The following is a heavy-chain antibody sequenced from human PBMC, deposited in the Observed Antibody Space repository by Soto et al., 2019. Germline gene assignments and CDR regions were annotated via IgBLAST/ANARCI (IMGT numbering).Heavy chain of an antibody. CDR3: TRRYDFWSGTNDY. J-gene: IGHJ4*02. V-gene: IGHV3-73*01. D-gene: IGHD3-3*01. Sequence: GGSLRLSCAASGFTFSGSAMHWVRQASGKGLEWVGRIRRKANSYPTANAASVKGRFTISRDDSKNTAYLQMNSLKTEDTAVYYCTRRYDFWSGTNDYWGQGTLVTVSS. CDR1: GFTFSGSA. CDR2: IRRKANSYPT.